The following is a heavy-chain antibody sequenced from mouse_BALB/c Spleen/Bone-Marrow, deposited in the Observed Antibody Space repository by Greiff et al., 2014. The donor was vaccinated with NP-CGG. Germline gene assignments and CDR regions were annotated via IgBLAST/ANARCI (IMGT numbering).Heavy chain of an antibody. D-gene: IGHD1-1*01. J-gene: IGHJ1*01. V-gene: IGHV1-37*01. CDR3: GRSGYYGSSYFDV. Sequence: EVQLQQSGPELVKPGASVKISCKASGYSFTGYFMNWVKQSPGKSLEWIGRINPYNGDTFYNQKFKGKATLTVDKSSSTAHMELLSLTSEDSAVYYCGRSGYYGSSYFDVWGAGTTVTVSS. CDR2: INPYNGDT. CDR1: GYSFTGYF.